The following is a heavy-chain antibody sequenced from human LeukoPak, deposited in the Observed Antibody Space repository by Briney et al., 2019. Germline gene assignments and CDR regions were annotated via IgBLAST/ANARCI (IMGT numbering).Heavy chain of an antibody. Sequence: PSETLSLTCTVSGGSISSYYWSWIRQPPGKGLEWIGYIYYSGSTNYNPSLKSRVTISVDTSKNQFSLKLSSVTAADTAVYYCARGIGDYYYCGMDVWGQGTTVTVSS. CDR1: GGSISSYY. CDR3: ARGIGDYYYCGMDV. D-gene: IGHD2-15*01. CDR2: IYYSGST. V-gene: IGHV4-59*01. J-gene: IGHJ6*02.